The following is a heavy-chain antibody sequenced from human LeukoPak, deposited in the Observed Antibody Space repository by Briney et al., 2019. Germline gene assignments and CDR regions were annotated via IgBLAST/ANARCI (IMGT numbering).Heavy chain of an antibody. CDR1: GGSISSSSYY. V-gene: IGHV4-39*01. D-gene: IGHD3-22*01. J-gene: IGHJ3*02. CDR3: AGRNSITMIVVVITPDAFDI. Sequence: SETLSLTCTVSGGSISSSSYYWGWIRQPPGKGLEWIGSIYYSGSTYYNPSLKSRVTISVDTSKNQFSLEPSSVTAADTAVYYCAGRNSITMIVVVITPDAFDIWGQGTMVTVSS. CDR2: IYYSGST.